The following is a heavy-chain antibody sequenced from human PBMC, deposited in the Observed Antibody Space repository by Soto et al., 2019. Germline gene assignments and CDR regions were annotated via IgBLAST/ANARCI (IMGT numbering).Heavy chain of an antibody. D-gene: IGHD3-3*01. CDR1: GASVSSGSYY. CDR2: IDYSGRT. J-gene: IGHJ3*02. Sequence: QVQLQESGPRLVKPSETLSLTCSVSGASVSSGSYYWSWIRQPPGRGLEWIGNIDYSGRTNYKLSLKSRVTISADTSKNQFSLRLKSVTAADTAVYYCARTYYDVWSGSGDAVIRGHGTMVTVSS. V-gene: IGHV4-61*01. CDR3: ARTYYDVWSGSGDAVI.